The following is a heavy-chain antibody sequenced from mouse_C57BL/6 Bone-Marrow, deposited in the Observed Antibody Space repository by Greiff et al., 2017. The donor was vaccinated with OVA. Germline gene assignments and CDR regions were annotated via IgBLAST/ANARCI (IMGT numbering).Heavy chain of an antibody. CDR2: INPNNGGT. D-gene: IGHD2-5*01. J-gene: IGHJ1*03. CDR1: GYTFTDYY. Sequence: EVQLQQSGPELVKPGASVKISCKASGYTFTDYYMNWVKQSHGKSLEWIGDINPNNGGTSYNQKFKGKATLTVDKSSSTAYMELRSLTSEDSAVYYCAKDSNYVYWYFDVWGTGTTVTVSS. V-gene: IGHV1-26*01. CDR3: AKDSNYVYWYFDV.